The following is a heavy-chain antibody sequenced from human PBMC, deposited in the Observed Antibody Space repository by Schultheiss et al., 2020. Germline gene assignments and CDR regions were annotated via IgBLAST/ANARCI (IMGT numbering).Heavy chain of an antibody. V-gene: IGHV3-48*01. D-gene: IGHD5-12*01. CDR2: ISGDRRSI. CDR1: GFTFSSYG. CDR3: AREPNGYSGYDV. J-gene: IGHJ4*02. Sequence: GGSLRLSCAASGFTFSSYGMHWVRQAPGKGLEWVSYISGDRRSIYYADSVKGRFTISRDNSKNTLYLQMNSLRAEDTAVYYCAREPNGYSGYDVWGQGTLVTVYS.